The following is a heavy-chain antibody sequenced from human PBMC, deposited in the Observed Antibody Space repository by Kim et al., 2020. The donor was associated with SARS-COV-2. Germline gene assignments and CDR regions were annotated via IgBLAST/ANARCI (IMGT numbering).Heavy chain of an antibody. CDR1: GFTFSNYG. CDR3: ARDLDTSGYYSFFDS. J-gene: IGHJ4*02. Sequence: GGSLRLSCAASGFTFSNYGMHWVRQAPGKGLEWVAVIWTHGRKNICADSVKGRFTISRDNSKNTLYLQVNSLRAEDTAVYYCARDLDTSGYYSFFDSWGQGTLVTVSS. CDR2: IWTHGRKN. V-gene: IGHV3-33*01. D-gene: IGHD3-22*01.